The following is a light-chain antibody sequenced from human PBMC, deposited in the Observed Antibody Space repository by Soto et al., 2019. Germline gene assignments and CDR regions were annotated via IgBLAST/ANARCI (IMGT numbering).Light chain of an antibody. V-gene: IGKV1-39*01. J-gene: IGKJ1*01. Sequence: DIQMTQSPSSLSASVGDRVTITCRASQSISSYLNWYQQKPGKAPKLLIHGASTRATGIPDRFSGSGSGTDFTLTISRLEPEDFAVYYCQLYGSSPKTFGQGTKVDI. CDR1: QSISSY. CDR2: GAS. CDR3: QLYGSSPKT.